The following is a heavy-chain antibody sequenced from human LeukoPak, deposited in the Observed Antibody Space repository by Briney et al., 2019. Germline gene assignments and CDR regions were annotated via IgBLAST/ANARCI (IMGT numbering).Heavy chain of an antibody. Sequence: SETLSLTCAVYGGSFSGYYWSWIRQPPGKGLEWIGEINHSGSANYNPSLKSRVTISVDTSKNQFSLKLSSVTAADTAVYYCARGQTIVGATGDFWGQGTLVTVSS. D-gene: IGHD1-26*01. CDR3: ARGQTIVGATGDF. CDR2: INHSGSA. J-gene: IGHJ4*02. V-gene: IGHV4-34*01. CDR1: GGSFSGYY.